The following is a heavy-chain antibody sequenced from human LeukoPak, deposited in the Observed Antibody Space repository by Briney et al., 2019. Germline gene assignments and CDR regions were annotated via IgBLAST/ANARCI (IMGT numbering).Heavy chain of an antibody. D-gene: IGHD6-19*01. Sequence: GGSLRLSCAASGFTFSSYAMSWVRQAPGKGLEWVSAISGSGGSTYYADSVKGRFSISRDNSKNTLYLHMNSLRAEDTAVYYCAKRLQSRSGRFDYWGQGTLVTVSS. V-gene: IGHV3-23*01. CDR2: ISGSGGST. CDR3: AKRLQSRSGRFDY. J-gene: IGHJ4*02. CDR1: GFTFSSYA.